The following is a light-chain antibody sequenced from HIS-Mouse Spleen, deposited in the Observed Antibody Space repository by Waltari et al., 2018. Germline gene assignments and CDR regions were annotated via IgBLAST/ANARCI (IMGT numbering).Light chain of an antibody. J-gene: IGLJ2*01. CDR2: EDS. Sequence: SYELTQPPSVSVSPGQTARITCSGDALPTQYAYWYTQKSGQAPVLVIYEDSKRPSGIPERFSGSSSGTMATLTISGAQVEDEADYYCYSTDSSGNHRVFGGGTKLTVL. V-gene: IGLV3-10*01. CDR1: ALPTQY. CDR3: YSTDSSGNHRV.